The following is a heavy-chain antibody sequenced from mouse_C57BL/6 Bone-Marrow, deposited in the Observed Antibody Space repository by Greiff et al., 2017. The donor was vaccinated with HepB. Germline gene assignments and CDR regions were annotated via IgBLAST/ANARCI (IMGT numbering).Heavy chain of an antibody. CDR3: ARVITTVVAHWYFDV. D-gene: IGHD1-1*01. J-gene: IGHJ1*03. Sequence: QVQLQQPGAELVKPGASVKLSCKASGYTFPSYWMQWVKQRPGQGLEWIGELDPSDSYTNYNQKFKGKATLPVDTSSSPAYMQLSSLTSEDSAVYYCARVITTVVAHWYFDVWGTGTTVTVSS. CDR1: GYTFPSYW. CDR2: LDPSDSYT. V-gene: IGHV1-50*01.